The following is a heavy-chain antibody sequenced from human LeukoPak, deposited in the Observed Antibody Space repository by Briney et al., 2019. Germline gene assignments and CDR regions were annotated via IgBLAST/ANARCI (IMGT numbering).Heavy chain of an antibody. D-gene: IGHD3-3*01. CDR2: IYYSGST. CDR1: GGSISSSSYY. J-gene: IGHJ4*02. CDR3: ARYRFLDGDNNFDY. Sequence: PSETLSLTCTVSGGSISSSSYYWGWIRQPPGKGLEWIGSIYYSGSTNYNPSLKSRVTISVDTSKNQFSLKLSSVTAADTAVYYCARYRFLDGDNNFDYWGQGTLVTVSS. V-gene: IGHV4-39*07.